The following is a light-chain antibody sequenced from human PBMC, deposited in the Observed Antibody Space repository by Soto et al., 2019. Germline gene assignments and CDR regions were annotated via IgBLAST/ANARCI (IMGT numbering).Light chain of an antibody. CDR1: RSNIGAGYD. CDR3: QSYDSSLSAL. Sequence: QSVLTQPPSVSGAPGQRVTISCTGSRSNIGAGYDVHWYQQLPGTAPKLLIYGNSNRPSGVPDRFSGSKSGTSASLAITGLQAEDEADDYCQSYDSSLSALFGGGTKLSVL. J-gene: IGLJ3*02. V-gene: IGLV1-40*01. CDR2: GNS.